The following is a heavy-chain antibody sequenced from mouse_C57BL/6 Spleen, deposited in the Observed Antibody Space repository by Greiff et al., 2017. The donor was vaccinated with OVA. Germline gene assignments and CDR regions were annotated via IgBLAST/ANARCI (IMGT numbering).Heavy chain of an antibody. V-gene: IGHV1-52*01. Sequence: QVQLQQPGAELVRPGSSVKLSCKASGYTFTSYWMHWVKQRPIHGLEWIGNIDPSDSDTHYNQKFKDKATLTVDKSSSTASMQLSSLTSEDSAVYSCARGRVADYDYDGGFAYWGQGTLVTVSA. J-gene: IGHJ3*01. D-gene: IGHD2-4*01. CDR3: ARGRVADYDYDGGFAY. CDR2: IDPSDSDT. CDR1: GYTFTSYW.